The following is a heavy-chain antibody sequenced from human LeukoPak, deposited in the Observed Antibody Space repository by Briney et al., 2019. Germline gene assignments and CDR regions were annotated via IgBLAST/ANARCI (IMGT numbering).Heavy chain of an antibody. Sequence: GRSLRLSCATSGFTFSSDAMHWVRQAPGKGLEWVAAITYDGSHKSEADSVRGRFTISRDDPTSTLYLQMSSLRPEDTAVYYCVKDRTGAWSFDYWGREPWSPSPQ. J-gene: IGHJ4*02. V-gene: IGHV3-30*18. CDR2: ITYDGSHK. CDR1: GFTFSSDA. CDR3: VKDRTGAWSFDY. D-gene: IGHD2-8*02.